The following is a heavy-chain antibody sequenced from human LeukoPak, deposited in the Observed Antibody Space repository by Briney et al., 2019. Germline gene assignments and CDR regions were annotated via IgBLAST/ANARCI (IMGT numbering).Heavy chain of an antibody. CDR2: IYYSGST. D-gene: IGHD2-21*02. CDR1: GGSISSYY. J-gene: IGHJ4*02. Sequence: SETLSLTRTVSGGSISSYYWSWNRQPPGKGLEWSGYIYYSGSTNYNPSLKSRVTISVDTSKNQFSLKLSSVTAADTAVYYCARGVVTAYFDYWGQGTLVTVSS. V-gene: IGHV4-59*01. CDR3: ARGVVTAYFDY.